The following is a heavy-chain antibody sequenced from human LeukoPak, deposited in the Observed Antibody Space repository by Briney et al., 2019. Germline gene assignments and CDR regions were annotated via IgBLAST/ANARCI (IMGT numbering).Heavy chain of an antibody. CDR3: ARTASTAVAGFD. CDR1: GYSISSGYY. Sequence: NSSETLSLTCTVSGYSISSGYYWGWIRQPPGKGLEWIGYISYSGSTNYNPSLKSRVTISVDTSKHQFSLKLTSVTAADTAVYYCARTASTAVAGFDWGQGTLVTVSS. D-gene: IGHD6-19*01. CDR2: ISYSGST. J-gene: IGHJ4*02. V-gene: IGHV4-61*01.